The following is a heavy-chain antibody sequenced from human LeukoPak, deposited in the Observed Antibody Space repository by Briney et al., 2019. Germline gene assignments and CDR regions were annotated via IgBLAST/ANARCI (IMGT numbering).Heavy chain of an antibody. D-gene: IGHD3-22*01. Sequence: SETLALTCSVSGASINSGFDYWAWLRQPPGMGLEWMATVYYTGSPYYNPSLKNRVTLSADTSKNQFSLKLTSVTAADTGRYYCARSSSMIDPSGGWFDTWGQGILVTVSS. V-gene: IGHV4-39*01. CDR2: VYYTGSP. CDR1: GASINSGFDY. CDR3: ARSSSMIDPSGGWFDT. J-gene: IGHJ5*02.